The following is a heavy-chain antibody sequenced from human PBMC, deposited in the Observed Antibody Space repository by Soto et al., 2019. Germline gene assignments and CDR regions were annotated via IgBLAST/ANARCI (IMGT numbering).Heavy chain of an antibody. CDR2: VSYDGSDK. V-gene: IGHV3-30*04. CDR3: ARDQGRTAAGAYHYYHYGMDV. J-gene: IGHJ6*02. CDR1: RFTFSDYA. Sequence: QEQLVESGGGVVQPGRSLRLSCAASRFTFSDYAMHWVRQAPGKGLEWVAVVSYDGSDKYYADSVKGRFTVSRDNSKNTLYLQMNSLRPEDTAVYYCARDQGRTAAGAYHYYHYGMDVWGQGTTVIVSS. D-gene: IGHD6-13*01.